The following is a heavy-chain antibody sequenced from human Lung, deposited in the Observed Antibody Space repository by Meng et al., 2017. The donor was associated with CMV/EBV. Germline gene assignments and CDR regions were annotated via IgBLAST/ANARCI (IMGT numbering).Heavy chain of an antibody. CDR2: ISAYTGNT. D-gene: IGHD2-21*01. Sequence: SVTVSXTASGYTFTSHGISWVRQAPGQGLEWMGWISAYTGNTDYARKVQGRVTMTTDTTTSTAYMVLRSLRSDDTAVYYCARDRVQWVVIAATRQSPFDYWGQGTXVTVSS. CDR3: ARDRVQWVVIAATRQSPFDY. CDR1: GYTFTSHG. J-gene: IGHJ4*02. V-gene: IGHV1-18*01.